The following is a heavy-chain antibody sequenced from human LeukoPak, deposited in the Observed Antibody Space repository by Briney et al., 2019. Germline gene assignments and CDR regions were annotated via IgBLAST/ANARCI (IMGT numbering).Heavy chain of an antibody. V-gene: IGHV3-30*03. Sequence: PGGSLRLSCAVSGFTFKNYGMHWVRQAPGKGLEWVTVISYDGSYKYYADSVKGRFTISRDNSKNTLYVQMNSLRAEDTAVYYCARGGKRAVAGTRSPQYFQHWGQGTLVTVSS. D-gene: IGHD6-19*01. CDR2: ISYDGSYK. CDR1: GFTFKNYG. J-gene: IGHJ1*01. CDR3: ARGGKRAVAGTRSPQYFQH.